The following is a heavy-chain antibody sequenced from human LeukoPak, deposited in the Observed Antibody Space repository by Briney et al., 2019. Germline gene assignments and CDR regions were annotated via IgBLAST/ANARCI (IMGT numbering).Heavy chain of an antibody. D-gene: IGHD6-19*01. CDR1: GGSTSSFY. CDR2: IYYSGST. Sequence: SETLSLTCTVSGGSTSSFYWSWIRQPPGKGLEWIGHIYYSGSTNYNPSLKSRVTISLDTSGNQLSLKLTSVTAADTAVYYCARDDLSIAVAGHDAFDIWGQGTMVTVSS. J-gene: IGHJ3*02. V-gene: IGHV4-59*01. CDR3: ARDDLSIAVAGHDAFDI.